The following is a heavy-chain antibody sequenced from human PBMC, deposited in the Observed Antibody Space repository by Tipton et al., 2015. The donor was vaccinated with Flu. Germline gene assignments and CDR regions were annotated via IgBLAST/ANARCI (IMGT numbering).Heavy chain of an antibody. D-gene: IGHD3-10*01. CDR2: ISSSSSYI. J-gene: IGHJ4*02. CDR1: GFTFSGYS. Sequence: SLRLSCAASGFTFSGYSMNWVRQPPGKGLEWVSSISSSSSYIYYADSVKGRFTISRDNAKNSLYLQMNSLRAEDTAVYYCARDTYYYGSGTDNAIDYWGQGTLVTVSS. V-gene: IGHV3-21*01. CDR3: ARDTYYYGSGTDNAIDY.